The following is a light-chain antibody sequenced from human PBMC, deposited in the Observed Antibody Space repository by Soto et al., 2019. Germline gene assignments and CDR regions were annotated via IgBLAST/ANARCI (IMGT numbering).Light chain of an antibody. J-gene: IGKJ3*01. V-gene: IGKV1-12*01. CDR1: QGIHTR. Sequence: DIQMTQSPSSVSASVGDRITITCRASQGIHTRLAWYQQKPGKAPKLLIYLASSFQSDVPSRFSGGGSGTDFTLTISSLQAEDLATYYCQQTDTFPLTFGPGTKVHI. CDR2: LAS. CDR3: QQTDTFPLT.